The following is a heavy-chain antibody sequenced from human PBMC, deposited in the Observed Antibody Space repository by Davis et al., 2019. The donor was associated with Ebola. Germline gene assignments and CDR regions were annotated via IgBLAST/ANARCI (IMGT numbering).Heavy chain of an antibody. CDR3: TSYYGGNPRDAVDY. D-gene: IGHD4-23*01. CDR2: IKQDGSEK. Sequence: PGGSLRLSCAASGFTFSSYWMSWVRQAPGKGLEWVANIKQDGSEKYYVDSVKGRFTISRDNAKNSLYLQMNSLRAEDTAVYYCTSYYGGNPRDAVDYWGQGTLVTVSS. V-gene: IGHV3-7*01. J-gene: IGHJ4*02. CDR1: GFTFSSYW.